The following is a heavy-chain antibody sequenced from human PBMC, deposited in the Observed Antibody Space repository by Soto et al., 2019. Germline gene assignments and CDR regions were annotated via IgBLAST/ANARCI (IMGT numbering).Heavy chain of an antibody. V-gene: IGHV1-18*04. Sequence: ASVKVSGKASGYTFTSYGISWVRQAPGKGLEWMGWISAYNGKTNYAQKLQGRVTMTTDTSTRTAYMELRSLSCEDTAVYYCPRDIEMSTISAFDIWGQGTMVTVSS. CDR1: GYTFTSYG. D-gene: IGHD1-1*01. CDR3: PRDIEMSTISAFDI. CDR2: ISAYNGKT. J-gene: IGHJ3*02.